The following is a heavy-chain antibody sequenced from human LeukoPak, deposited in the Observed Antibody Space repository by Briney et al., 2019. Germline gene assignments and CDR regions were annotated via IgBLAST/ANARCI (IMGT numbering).Heavy chain of an antibody. CDR3: ARGRPGYFDWVPNWFDP. D-gene: IGHD3-9*01. CDR1: GASLSGYY. V-gene: IGHV4-34*01. CDR2: INHSGST. Sequence: SETLSLTCAVYGASLSGYYWSWIRQPPGKGLEWIGEINHSGSTNYNPSLKSRVTISVDPSKIQFSLKLSSVTAADTAVYYCARGRPGYFDWVPNWFDPWGQGTLVTVSS. J-gene: IGHJ5*02.